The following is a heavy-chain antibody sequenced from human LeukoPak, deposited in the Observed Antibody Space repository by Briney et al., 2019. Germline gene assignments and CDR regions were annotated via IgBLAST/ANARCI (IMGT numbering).Heavy chain of an antibody. D-gene: IGHD3-10*01. V-gene: IGHV4-34*01. Sequence: SETLSLTCAVYGGSFSGYYWSWIRQPPGKGLEWIGEINHSGSTNYNPSLKSRVTISVDTSKNQFSLKLSSVTAADTAVYYCARQAYYYGSGSYFGWFDPWGQGTLVTVSS. CDR2: INHSGST. J-gene: IGHJ5*02. CDR1: GGSFSGYY. CDR3: ARQAYYYGSGSYFGWFDP.